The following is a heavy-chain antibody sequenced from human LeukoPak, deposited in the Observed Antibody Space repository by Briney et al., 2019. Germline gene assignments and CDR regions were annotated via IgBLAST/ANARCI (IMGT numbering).Heavy chain of an antibody. J-gene: IGHJ6*03. CDR3: ARXPTXXXXXXXRGDYYYXYYYMDV. Sequence: GGSLRLSCAASGFTFSSYAMHWVRQAPGKGLEWVAVISYDGSNKYYADSVKGRFTISRDNSKNTLYLQMNSLRNEDTAVYYCARXPTXXXXXXXRGDYYYXYYYMDVWGKGTTVTVSS. CDR2: ISYDGSNK. V-gene: IGHV3-30*04. CDR1: GFTFSSYA. D-gene: IGHD3-16*01.